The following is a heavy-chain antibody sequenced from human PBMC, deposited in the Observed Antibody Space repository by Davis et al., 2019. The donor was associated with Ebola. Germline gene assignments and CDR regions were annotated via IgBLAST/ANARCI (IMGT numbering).Heavy chain of an antibody. J-gene: IGHJ2*01. CDR2: INHSGST. D-gene: IGHD4-23*01. CDR3: ARGRLRWYRTTLNWYFDL. CDR1: GGSVTSRAYY. V-gene: IGHV4-39*07. Sequence: SETLSLTCTVSGGSVTSRAYYWGWIRQPPGKGLEWIGEINHSGSTNYNPSLKSRVTISVDTSKNQFSLKLSSVTAADTAVYYCARGRLRWYRTTLNWYFDLWGRGTLVTVSS.